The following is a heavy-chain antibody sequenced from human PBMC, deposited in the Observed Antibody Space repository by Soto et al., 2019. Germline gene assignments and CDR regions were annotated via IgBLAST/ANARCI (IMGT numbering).Heavy chain of an antibody. J-gene: IGHJ4*03. V-gene: IGHV3-23*01. Sequence: EVQLLEAAGDLVQYGGSLRLSCAASGFACHNYAMRWFRQAPGKGLEWVSSINGPGDDAYYADSVKGRFTLSRDNSKNTLYLQMHRLRAEDTALYYCAKKEEYDHVWGKAPLDWGPGTLVTVSS. CDR2: INGPGDDA. D-gene: IGHD3-16*01. CDR1: GFACHNYA. CDR3: AKKEEYDHVWGKAPLD.